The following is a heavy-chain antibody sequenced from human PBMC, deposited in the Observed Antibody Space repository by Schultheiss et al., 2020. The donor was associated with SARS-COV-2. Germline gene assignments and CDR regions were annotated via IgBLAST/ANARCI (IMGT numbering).Heavy chain of an antibody. CDR1: GFTFSSYS. D-gene: IGHD3-9*01. Sequence: GGSLRLSCAASGFTFSSYSMNWVRQAPGKGLEWVSYISSSSSTIYYADSVKGRFTISRDNSKNTLYLQMNSLRAEDTAVYYCARATYDILTGYSLNAFDIWGQGTMVTVSS. CDR3: ARATYDILTGYSLNAFDI. CDR2: ISSSSSTI. J-gene: IGHJ3*02. V-gene: IGHV3-48*01.